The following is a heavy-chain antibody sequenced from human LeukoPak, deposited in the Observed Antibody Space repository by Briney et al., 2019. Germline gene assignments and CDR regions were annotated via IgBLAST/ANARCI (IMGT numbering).Heavy chain of an antibody. CDR2: IYWDDDK. D-gene: IGHD3-22*01. Sequence: SGPTLVNPTQTLTLTCTFSGFSLSTSGVGVGWIRQPPGKALEWLALIYWDDDKRYSPSLKSRLTITKDTSKNQVVLTMTNMDPVDTATYYCALLTPLRYYDSSGYYRSGAFDIWGQGTMVTVSS. J-gene: IGHJ3*02. CDR3: ALLTPLRYYDSSGYYRSGAFDI. V-gene: IGHV2-5*02. CDR1: GFSLSTSGVG.